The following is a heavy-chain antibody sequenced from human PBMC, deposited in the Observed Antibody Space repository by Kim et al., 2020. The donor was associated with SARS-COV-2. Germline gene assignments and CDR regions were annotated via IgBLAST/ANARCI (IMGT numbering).Heavy chain of an antibody. Sequence: GGSLRLSCAASGFTFSSYAMNWVRQAPGKGLEWVSCVTGSGSRTYDADSVKGRFTISRDNSKNTLYLQMNSLRAEDTAIYYCAKCRGNSAYGPCDYWGQGTLVTVSS. V-gene: IGHV3-23*01. J-gene: IGHJ4*02. CDR3: AKCRGNSAYGPCDY. CDR2: VTGSGSRT. D-gene: IGHD5-12*01. CDR1: GFTFSSYA.